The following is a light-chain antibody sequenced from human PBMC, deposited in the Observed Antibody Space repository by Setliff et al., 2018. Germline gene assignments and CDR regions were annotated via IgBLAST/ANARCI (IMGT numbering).Light chain of an antibody. CDR2: EIS. J-gene: IGLJ1*01. CDR1: SRDVGSSTF. Sequence: QSALTQPPSASGSPGQSLTISCTGTSRDVGSSTFVSWYQQHPGKAPKLLIYEISKRPSGVPDRFSGSKSGNTASLTVSGLQAEDEADYYCSSYAGTNNPYVFGSGTKV. CDR3: SSYAGTNNPYV. V-gene: IGLV2-8*01.